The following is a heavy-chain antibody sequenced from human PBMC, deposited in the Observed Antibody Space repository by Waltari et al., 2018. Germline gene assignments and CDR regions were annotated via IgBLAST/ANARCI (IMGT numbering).Heavy chain of an antibody. CDR2: INHSGNT. CDR3: VRDRERVALLNWFDP. D-gene: IGHD2-15*01. J-gene: IGHJ5*02. CDR1: GGSITMRNAC. V-gene: IGHV4-39*06. Sequence: RLQLQESGPGLLKPSATLSLTCPVSGGSITMRNACWGWIRQPPGKGLEWIGSINHSGNTYYNPSLKNGVTISVDRSKNQFSLKVNSVTAADTAVYYCVRDRERVALLNWFDPWGQGTLVTVSS.